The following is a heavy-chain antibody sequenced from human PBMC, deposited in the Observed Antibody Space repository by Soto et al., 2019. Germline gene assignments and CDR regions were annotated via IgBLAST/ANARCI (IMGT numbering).Heavy chain of an antibody. J-gene: IGHJ4*02. Sequence: SETLSLTCTVSGGSISSGDYYWSWIRQPPGKGLEWIGYIYYSGSTYYNPSLKSRVTISVDTSKNQFSLKLSSVTAADTAAYYCARAKFESTGWHQFDIWGQGTLVTVSS. CDR2: IYYSGST. CDR3: ARAKFESTGWHQFDI. CDR1: GGSISSGDYY. V-gene: IGHV4-30-4*01. D-gene: IGHD7-27*01.